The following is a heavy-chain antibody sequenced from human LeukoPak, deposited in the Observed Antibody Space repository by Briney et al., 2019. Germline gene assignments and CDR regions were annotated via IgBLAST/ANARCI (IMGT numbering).Heavy chain of an antibody. CDR3: ARGGMVELRGYYYYGMDV. Sequence: GGSLRLSCAASGFTVSSNYMSWVRQAPGKGLEWVSVIYSGGSTYYADSVKGRFTISRDNSKNTLYLQMNSLRAEDTAVYYCARGGMVELRGYYYYGMDVWGQGTTVTVSS. CDR1: GFTVSSNY. J-gene: IGHJ6*02. V-gene: IGHV3-53*01. D-gene: IGHD1-7*01. CDR2: IYSGGST.